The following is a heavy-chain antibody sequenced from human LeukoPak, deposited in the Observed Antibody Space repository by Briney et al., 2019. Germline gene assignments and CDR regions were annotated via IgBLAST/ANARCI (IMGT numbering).Heavy chain of an antibody. CDR3: ARTSISYCSSTSCYPPDYSPMWDYYYYYMDV. Sequence: SETLSLTCAVYVGSFSGYYWSWIRQPPGKGLEWIGEINHSGSTNYNSSLKSRVTISVDTSKNQFSLKLSSVTAADTAVYYCARTSISYCSSTSCYPPDYSPMWDYYYYYMDVWGKGTTVTVSS. D-gene: IGHD2-2*01. CDR1: VGSFSGYY. V-gene: IGHV4-34*01. J-gene: IGHJ6*03. CDR2: INHSGST.